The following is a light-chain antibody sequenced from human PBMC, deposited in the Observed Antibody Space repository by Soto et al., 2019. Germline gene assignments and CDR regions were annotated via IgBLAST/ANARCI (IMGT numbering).Light chain of an antibody. CDR1: QGIFSH. CDR2: ATS. CDR3: QQRYTWPLS. J-gene: IGKJ4*01. Sequence: IVLTQSPATLSLSPGERATLSCRASQGIFSHLDWFQQKPGQAPRLLIYATSNRASGVPARFSGSGSGTDFTLTISSLEPEDFAVYYCQQRYTWPLSFGGGTKVEIK. V-gene: IGKV3-11*01.